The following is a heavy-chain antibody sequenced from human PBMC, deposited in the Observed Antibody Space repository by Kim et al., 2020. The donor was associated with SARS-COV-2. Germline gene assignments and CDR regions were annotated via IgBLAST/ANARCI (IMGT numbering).Heavy chain of an antibody. J-gene: IGHJ4*02. CDR1: GYTFTSYG. V-gene: IGHV1-18*04. CDR2: ISAYNGNT. CDR3: ARDRLVVVPAAMSADY. Sequence: ASVKVSCKASGYTFTSYGISWVRQAPGQGLEWMGWISAYNGNTNYAQKLQGRVTMTTDTSTSTAYMELRSLRSDDTAVYYCARDRLVVVPAAMSADYWGQGTLVTVSS. D-gene: IGHD2-2*01.